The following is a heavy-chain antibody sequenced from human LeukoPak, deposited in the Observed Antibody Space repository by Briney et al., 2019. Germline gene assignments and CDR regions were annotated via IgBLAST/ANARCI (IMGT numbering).Heavy chain of an antibody. J-gene: IGHJ4*02. CDR3: ARDLGSYSSGWYMGFDY. D-gene: IGHD6-19*01. CDR1: GFTFSSYS. V-gene: IGHV3-48*01. CDR2: ISGTSNTI. Sequence: PGGSLRLSCVGSGFTFSSYSMNWVRQAPGKGLEWVSYISGTSNTIYYADSVKGRFTVSRDNAKNSLYLQMNSLRAEDTAICYCARDLGSYSSGWYMGFDYWGQGTLVTVSS.